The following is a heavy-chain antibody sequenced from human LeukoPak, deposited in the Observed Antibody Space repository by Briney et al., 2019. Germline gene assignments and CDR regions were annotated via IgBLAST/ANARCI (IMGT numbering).Heavy chain of an antibody. V-gene: IGHV4-34*01. Sequence: SETLSLTCAVYGGSFSGYYWSWIRQPPGKGLEWIGEINHSGSTNYNPSLKSRVTISVDTSKKQFSLKLSSVTAADTAVYYCARDAPTVTTGAWGQGTLVTVAS. CDR2: INHSGST. D-gene: IGHD4-4*01. CDR3: ARDAPTVTTGA. CDR1: GGSFSGYY. J-gene: IGHJ5*02.